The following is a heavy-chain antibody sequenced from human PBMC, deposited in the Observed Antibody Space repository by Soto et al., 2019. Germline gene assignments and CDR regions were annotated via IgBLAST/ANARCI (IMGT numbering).Heavy chain of an antibody. V-gene: IGHV3-9*01. Sequence: EAHLVESGGGLVQPGRSLRLSCAASGFTFDEYAMHWVRQAPGKGLEWVSGISWNRGNIAYAESVRGRFTISRDNANNVLYVPMHSLRAGDTGLYYCAKGKGGLGEGPGYLALWGRGTLVTVSS. CDR2: ISWNRGNI. CDR3: AKGKGGLGEGPGYLAL. CDR1: GFTFDEYA. D-gene: IGHD3-10*01. J-gene: IGHJ2*01.